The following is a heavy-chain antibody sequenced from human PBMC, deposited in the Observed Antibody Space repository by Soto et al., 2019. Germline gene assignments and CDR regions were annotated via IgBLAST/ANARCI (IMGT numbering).Heavy chain of an antibody. J-gene: IGHJ5*02. D-gene: IGHD1-26*01. V-gene: IGHV3-7*05. Sequence: EVQLVESGGNLVQPGGSLRLSCAASGFTFSAFWMSWVRRAPGRGLEWVANIKEDGSETYHVDSAGGRCTITRDNATKSLYRQGNGPRAADTALYWCAGGGSHRTGSWGQGALVTVSS. CDR1: GFTFSAFW. CDR3: AGGGSHRTGS. CDR2: IKEDGSET.